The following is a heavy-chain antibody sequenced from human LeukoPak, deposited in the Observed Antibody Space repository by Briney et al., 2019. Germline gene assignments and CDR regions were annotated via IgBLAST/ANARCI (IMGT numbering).Heavy chain of an antibody. J-gene: IGHJ4*02. CDR3: ARDLSLRWTMAHDY. CDR2: INSDGSST. CDR1: GYTFSSYW. Sequence: GGSLRLSCAASGYTFSSYWMHWVRQAPGKGLVWVSRINSDGSSTSYADSVKGRFTISRDNTKNTLYLQMNSLRAEDTAVYYCARDLSLRWTMAHDYWGQGTLVTVSS. V-gene: IGHV3-74*01. D-gene: IGHD4/OR15-4a*01.